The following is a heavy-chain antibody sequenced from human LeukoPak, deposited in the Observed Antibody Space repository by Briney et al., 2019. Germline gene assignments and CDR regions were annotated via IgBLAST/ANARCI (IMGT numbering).Heavy chain of an antibody. V-gene: IGHV4-59*01. Sequence: SETLSLTCTVSVGSLGGYFWTWIPQPPGKGLEGIGHIYYTGNTNYDTSLKNRIFNSVDTSKNQFSLKLTSVTSADTAKYYCARVRDYYNCGYYDYWGQGTLVTVSS. D-gene: IGHD3-22*01. J-gene: IGHJ4*02. CDR1: VGSLGGYF. CDR3: ARVRDYYNCGYYDY. CDR2: IYYTGNT.